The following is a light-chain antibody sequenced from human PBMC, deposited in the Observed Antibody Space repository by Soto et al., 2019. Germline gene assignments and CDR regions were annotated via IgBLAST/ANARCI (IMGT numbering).Light chain of an antibody. J-gene: IGKJ1*01. V-gene: IGKV2-28*01. CDR2: MGF. CDR1: QSLLHKNKNNY. CDR3: MQALRTPRT. Sequence: DIVMTQSPLSLPVTPGEAASISCRSSQSLLHKNKNNYFNWYLQKPGQSPQLLIYMGFKRASGVTDRFSGSGSGTYFTLKISRVEAEDAGVYYCMQALRTPRTFGQGTKVEIK.